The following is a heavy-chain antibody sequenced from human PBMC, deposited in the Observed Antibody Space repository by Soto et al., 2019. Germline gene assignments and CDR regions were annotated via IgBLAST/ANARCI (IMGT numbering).Heavy chain of an antibody. CDR2: ISYDGSNK. CDR1: GFTFSSYG. V-gene: IGHV3-30*18. Sequence: LRLSCAASGFTFSSYGMHWVRQAPGKGLEWVAVISYDGSNKYYADSVKGRFTISRDKSKNTLYLQMNSLRAEDTAVYYCAKWSAATRPSDYWGQGTLVTVSS. D-gene: IGHD2-15*01. CDR3: AKWSAATRPSDY. J-gene: IGHJ4*02.